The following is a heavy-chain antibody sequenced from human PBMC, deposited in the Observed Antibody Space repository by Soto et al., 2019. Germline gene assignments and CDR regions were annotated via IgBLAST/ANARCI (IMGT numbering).Heavy chain of an antibody. D-gene: IGHD3-9*01. CDR2: IYYSGST. J-gene: IGHJ4*02. CDR1: GGSISSYY. V-gene: IGHV4-59*08. Sequence: SETLSLTCTVSGGSISSYYWSWIRQPPGKGLEWIGYIYYSGSTNYNPSLKSRVTISVDTSKNQFSLKLSSVTAADTAVYYCARHPYDILTGYSHYFDYWGQGTLVTVSS. CDR3: ARHPYDILTGYSHYFDY.